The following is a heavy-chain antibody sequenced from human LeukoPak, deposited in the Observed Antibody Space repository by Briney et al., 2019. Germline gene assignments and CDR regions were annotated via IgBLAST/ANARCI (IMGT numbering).Heavy chain of an antibody. V-gene: IGHV1-69*13. CDR2: IIPIFGTA. J-gene: IGHJ3*02. CDR3: ARRDSPPRAFDI. CDR1: GGTFSSYA. Sequence: SVKVSCKASGGTFSSYAISWVRQAPGQGLEWMGGIIPIFGTANYAQKFQGRVTITADESTSTAYMELSSLRSEDTAVYYCARRDSPPRAFDIWGQGTMVTVSS. D-gene: IGHD3-22*01.